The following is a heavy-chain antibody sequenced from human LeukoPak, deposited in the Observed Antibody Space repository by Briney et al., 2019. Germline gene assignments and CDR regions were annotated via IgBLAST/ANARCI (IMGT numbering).Heavy chain of an antibody. CDR3: ARGQYGSGIAY. Sequence: PSETLSLTCAEHGGSFSGYYWSWVRQPPRKGLELIGFSCSSRRTYYTPSVNGRFTVSMYTSKNQFSLKVSSVTAADTAVFYCARGQYGSGIAYWGQGTLVTVSS. J-gene: IGHJ4*02. CDR2: SCSSRRT. D-gene: IGHD3-10*01. CDR1: GGSFSGYY. V-gene: IGHV4-4*09.